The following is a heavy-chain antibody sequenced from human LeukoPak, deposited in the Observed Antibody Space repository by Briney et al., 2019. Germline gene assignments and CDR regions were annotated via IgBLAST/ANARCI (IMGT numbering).Heavy chain of an antibody. CDR1: GGSISSYY. Sequence: SGTLSLTCTVSGGSISSYYWSWIRQPPGKGLEWIGYIYYSGSTNYNPSLKSRVTISVDTSKNQFSLKLSSVTAADTAVYYCAREAWGGYFDYWGQGTLVTVSS. CDR2: IYYSGST. CDR3: AREAWGGYFDY. D-gene: IGHD7-27*01. J-gene: IGHJ4*02. V-gene: IGHV4-59*01.